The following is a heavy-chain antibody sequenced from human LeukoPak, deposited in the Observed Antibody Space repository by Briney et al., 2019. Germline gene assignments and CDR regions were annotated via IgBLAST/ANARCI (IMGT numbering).Heavy chain of an antibody. J-gene: IGHJ4*02. CDR1: GFTFSSYS. CDR3: ARGTYYDILTGYSLFMGFDY. V-gene: IGHV3-21*01. CDR2: ISSRSSYI. Sequence: GGSLRLSCAASGFTFSSYSMNWVRQAPGKGLEWVSSISSRSSYIYYADSVKGRFTISRDNAKNSLYLQMNSLRAEDTAVYYCARGTYYDILTGYSLFMGFDYWGQGTLVTVPS. D-gene: IGHD3-9*01.